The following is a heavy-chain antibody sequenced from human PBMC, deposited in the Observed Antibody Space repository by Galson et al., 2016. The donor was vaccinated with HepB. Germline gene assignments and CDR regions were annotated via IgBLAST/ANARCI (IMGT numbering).Heavy chain of an antibody. J-gene: IGHJ4*02. CDR2: IYSGGTT. D-gene: IGHD1-26*01. CDR3: ATRRIVGATDGS. Sequence: SLRLSCAASGFTVGNNFMSWVRQAPGKGLEWVSLIYSGGTTSYADSVTGRFTISRDNSKNMLYLQMNSLRAEDTAVYYCATRRIVGATDGSWGQGTLVTVSS. V-gene: IGHV3-53*01. CDR1: GFTVGNNF.